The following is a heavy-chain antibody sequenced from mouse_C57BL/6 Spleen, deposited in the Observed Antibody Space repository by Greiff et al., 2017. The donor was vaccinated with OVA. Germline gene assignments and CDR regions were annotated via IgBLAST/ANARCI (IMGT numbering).Heavy chain of an antibody. CDR2: INPNNGGT. V-gene: IGHV1-26*01. CDR1: GYTFTDYY. J-gene: IGHJ3*01. Sequence: VQLQQSGPELVKPGASVKISCKASGYTFTDYYMNWVKQSHGKSLEWIGDINPNNGGTSYNQKFKGKATLTVDKSSSTAYMELRSLTSEDSAVYYCARRNYGGGFAYWGQGTLVTVSA. D-gene: IGHD1-1*01. CDR3: ARRNYGGGFAY.